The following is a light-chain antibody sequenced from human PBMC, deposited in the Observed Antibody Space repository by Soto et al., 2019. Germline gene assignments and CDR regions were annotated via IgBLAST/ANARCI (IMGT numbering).Light chain of an antibody. CDR2: DDS. V-gene: IGLV3-21*02. CDR3: QVWDISSDHPYV. J-gene: IGLJ1*01. Sequence: SYELTQPPSVSVAPGQMASITCGGDNIGSKSVHWYQQKPGQAPVLVVHDDSDRPSGIPERFSGSNSGNTATLTISKVEDGDEADYYCQVWDISSDHPYVSGTGTKVTVL. CDR1: NIGSKS.